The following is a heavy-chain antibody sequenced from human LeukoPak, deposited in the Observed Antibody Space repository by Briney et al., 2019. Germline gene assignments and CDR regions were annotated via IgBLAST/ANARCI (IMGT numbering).Heavy chain of an antibody. J-gene: IGHJ6*02. D-gene: IGHD3-9*01. CDR2: TYNSGTT. Sequence: PGGSLRLSCAASGFTFSNAWMSWVRQAPGKGLEWVSGTYNSGTTEYVDSVKGRFTISSDNSENTVHLQMNSLRAEDTAVYYCASSPGDFDILTGYFTTRFYGMDVWGQGTTVIVSS. V-gene: IGHV3-53*01. CDR3: ASSPGDFDILTGYFTTRFYGMDV. CDR1: GFTFSNAW.